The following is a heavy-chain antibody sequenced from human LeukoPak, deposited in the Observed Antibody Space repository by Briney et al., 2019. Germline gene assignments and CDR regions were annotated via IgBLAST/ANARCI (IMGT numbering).Heavy chain of an antibody. J-gene: IGHJ3*02. CDR2: INAGNGNT. CDR3: ARETSSSWYWVAFDI. CDR1: GYTFTSYA. V-gene: IGHV1-3*03. Sequence: VASVKVSCKASGYTFTSYAMHWVRQAPGQRLEWMGWINAGNGNTKYSQEFQGRVTITRDTSASTAYMELSSLRSEDMAVYYCARETSSSWYWVAFDIWGQGTMVTVSS. D-gene: IGHD6-13*01.